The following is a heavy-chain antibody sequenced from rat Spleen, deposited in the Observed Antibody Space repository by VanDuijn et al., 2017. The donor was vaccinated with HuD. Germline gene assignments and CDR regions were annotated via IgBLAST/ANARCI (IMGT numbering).Heavy chain of an antibody. V-gene: IGHV5-29*01. D-gene: IGHD4-3*01. CDR3: ARTIGGVMDA. CDR1: GFTFSDYY. Sequence: EVQLVESDGGLVQPGRSLKLSCAASGFTFSDYYMAWVRQAPTKGLEWVATISYDGSSTYYRDSVKGRFTISRDNAKSTLYLQMDSLRSEDTATYYCARTIGGVMDAWGQGASVTVSS. J-gene: IGHJ4*01. CDR2: ISYDGSST.